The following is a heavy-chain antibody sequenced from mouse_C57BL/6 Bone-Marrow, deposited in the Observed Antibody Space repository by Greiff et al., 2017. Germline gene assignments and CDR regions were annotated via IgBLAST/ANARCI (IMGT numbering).Heavy chain of an antibody. J-gene: IGHJ4*01. CDR3: AKRTYYGIAMDY. CDR2: IWRGGST. V-gene: IGHV2-5*01. CDR1: GFSLTSYG. Sequence: VKLMESGPGLVQPSPSLSITCTVSGFSLTSYGVHWVRQSPGKGLEWLGVIWRGGSTDYNAAFMSRLSITKDNSKSQVFFKMNSLQADDTAIYYCAKRTYYGIAMDYWGQGTSVTVSS. D-gene: IGHD1-1*01.